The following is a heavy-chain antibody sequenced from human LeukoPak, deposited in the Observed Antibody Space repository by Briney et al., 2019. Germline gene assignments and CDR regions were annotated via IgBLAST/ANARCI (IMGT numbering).Heavy chain of an antibody. CDR2: IIPIFGTA. CDR3: ATQHIVVVTATHYYYYYMDV. Sequence: ASVKVSCKASGGTFSSYAISWVRQAPGQGLEWMGGIIPIFGTANYAQKFQGRVTITADESTSTAYMELSSLRSEDTAVYYCATQHIVVVTATHYYYYYMDVWGKGTTVTISS. CDR1: GGTFSSYA. V-gene: IGHV1-69*13. J-gene: IGHJ6*03. D-gene: IGHD2-21*02.